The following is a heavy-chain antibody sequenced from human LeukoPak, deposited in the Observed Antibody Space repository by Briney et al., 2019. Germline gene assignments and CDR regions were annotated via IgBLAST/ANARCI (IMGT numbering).Heavy chain of an antibody. J-gene: IGHJ3*02. CDR3: ARVAVGGTRAFDI. Sequence: GRSLRLTCAASGFTFSSYSMNWVRQAPGKGLEWVSSISSSSSYIYYADSVKGRFTISRDNAKNSLYLQMNSLRAEDTAVYYCARVAVGGTRAFDIWGQGTTVTVSS. CDR1: GFTFSSYS. CDR2: ISSSSSYI. D-gene: IGHD6-19*01. V-gene: IGHV3-21*01.